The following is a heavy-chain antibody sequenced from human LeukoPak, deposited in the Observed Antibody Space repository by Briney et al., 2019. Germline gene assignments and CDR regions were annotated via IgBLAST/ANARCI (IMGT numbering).Heavy chain of an antibody. CDR1: GASVSGSNYY. CDR3: ARRLSMIVVVFDS. J-gene: IGHJ4*02. CDR2: IYYSGST. Sequence: SETLSLTCAVSGASVSGSNYYWGWIRQPPGKGLGWIGSIYYSGSTYYNPSLKSRVTMSVDTSKNQFSLKLSSVTAADTAVYYCARRLSMIVVVFDSWGQGSLVTVSS. D-gene: IGHD3-22*01. V-gene: IGHV4-39*07.